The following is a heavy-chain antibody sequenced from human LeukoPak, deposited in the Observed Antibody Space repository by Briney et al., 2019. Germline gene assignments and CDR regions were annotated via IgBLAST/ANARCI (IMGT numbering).Heavy chain of an antibody. D-gene: IGHD2-2*01. J-gene: IGHJ4*02. Sequence: GGSLRLSCAASGFTFSSYGMHWVRQAPGKGLEWVAVISYDGSNKYYADSVKGRFTISRDNSKNTLYLQMNSLRAEDTAVYYCAKWSGRGVVPAAIDYWGQGTLVTDSS. CDR3: AKWSGRGVVPAAIDY. V-gene: IGHV3-30*18. CDR1: GFTFSSYG. CDR2: ISYDGSNK.